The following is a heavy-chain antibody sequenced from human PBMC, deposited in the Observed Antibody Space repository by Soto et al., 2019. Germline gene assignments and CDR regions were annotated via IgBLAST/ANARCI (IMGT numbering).Heavy chain of an antibody. V-gene: IGHV4-59*01. Sequence: SETLSLTCTVSGGSISSYYWSWIRQPPGKGLEWIGYIYYSGSTNYNPSLKSRVTISVDTSKNQFSLKLSSVTAADTAVYYRARGDIAAADKFDPWGQGTLVTVSS. CDR2: IYYSGST. D-gene: IGHD6-13*01. CDR1: GGSISSYY. J-gene: IGHJ5*02. CDR3: ARGDIAAADKFDP.